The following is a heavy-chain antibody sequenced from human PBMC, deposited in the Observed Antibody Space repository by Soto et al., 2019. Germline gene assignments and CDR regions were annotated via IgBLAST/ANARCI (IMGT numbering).Heavy chain of an antibody. J-gene: IGHJ5*02. CDR1: GYGLASYC. V-gene: IGHV1-18*01. Sequence: SVKLSCDSSGYGLASYCIRWVRQSTDQVLEWMGWISAYNGNTNYAQKLQGRVTMTTDTSTSTAYMELRSLRSDDTAVYYCASSDYYDSSGHNPNWFDPWGQGTLVTGSS. D-gene: IGHD3-22*01. CDR3: ASSDYYDSSGHNPNWFDP. CDR2: ISAYNGNT.